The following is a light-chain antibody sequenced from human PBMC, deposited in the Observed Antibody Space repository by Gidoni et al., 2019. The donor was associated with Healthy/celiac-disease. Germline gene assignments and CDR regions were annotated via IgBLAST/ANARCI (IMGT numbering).Light chain of an antibody. CDR3: QQYNNWPWT. CDR1: QSVSSN. J-gene: IGKJ1*01. CDR2: GAS. Sequence: IVITQSPATLSVSPGERATFSCRASQSVSSNLAWYQQKPGQAPRLLIYGASTRATGIPARFSGSGSGTEFTLTISSLQSEDFAVYYCQQYNNWPWTFGQGTKVEIK. V-gene: IGKV3-15*01.